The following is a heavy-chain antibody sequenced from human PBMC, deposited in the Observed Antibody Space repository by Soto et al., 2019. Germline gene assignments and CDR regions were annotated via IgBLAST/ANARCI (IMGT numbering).Heavy chain of an antibody. Sequence: GGSLRLSCAASGFTFSSYAMHWVRQAPGKGLEWVAVISYDGSNKYYADSVKGRFTISRDNSKNTLYLQMNSLRAEDTAVYYCARDYAKYYYDSSGYSDYWGQGTLVTVSS. CDR3: ARDYAKYYYDSSGYSDY. J-gene: IGHJ4*02. CDR1: GFTFSSYA. V-gene: IGHV3-30-3*01. CDR2: ISYDGSNK. D-gene: IGHD3-22*01.